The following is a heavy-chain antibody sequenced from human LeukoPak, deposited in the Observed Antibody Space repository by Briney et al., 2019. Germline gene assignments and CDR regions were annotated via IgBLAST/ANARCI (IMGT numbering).Heavy chain of an antibody. Sequence: SETLSLTCTVSGGSISSYYWSWIRQPPGKGLEWIGYIHYSESTNYNPSLKSRVTISVDKSKNQFSLKLSSVTAADTAVYYCARDRYGDTDYWGQGTLVTVSS. CDR2: IHYSEST. CDR1: GGSISSYY. V-gene: IGHV4-59*12. D-gene: IGHD4-17*01. J-gene: IGHJ4*02. CDR3: ARDRYGDTDY.